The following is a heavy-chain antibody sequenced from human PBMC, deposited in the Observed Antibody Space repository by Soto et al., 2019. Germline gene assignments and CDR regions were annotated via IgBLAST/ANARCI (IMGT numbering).Heavy chain of an antibody. V-gene: IGHV3-11*05. CDR3: ARDGGYSGPYGMDV. CDR1: GFTFSDYY. CDR2: ISSSSSYT. D-gene: IGHD5-12*01. Sequence: GGSLRLSSAASGFTFSDYYMSWIRQAPGKGLEWVSYISSSSSYTNYADSVKGRFTISRDNAKNSLYLQMNSLRAEDTAVYYCARDGGYSGPYGMDVWGQGTTVTV. J-gene: IGHJ6*02.